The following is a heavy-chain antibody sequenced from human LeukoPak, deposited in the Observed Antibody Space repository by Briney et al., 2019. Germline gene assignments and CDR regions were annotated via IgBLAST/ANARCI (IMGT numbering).Heavy chain of an antibody. V-gene: IGHV3-23*01. CDR2: ISDNGGYT. CDR3: AKQLGYCSDGSCYFPY. CDR1: GFSFSDYW. J-gene: IGHJ4*02. Sequence: GGSLRLSCAASGFSFSDYWMSWVRQAPGKGLEWVSAISDNGGYTYYADSVQGRFTISRDNSKSTLCLQMNSLRAEDTAVYYCAKQLGYCSDGSCYFPYWGQGTLVTVSS. D-gene: IGHD2-15*01.